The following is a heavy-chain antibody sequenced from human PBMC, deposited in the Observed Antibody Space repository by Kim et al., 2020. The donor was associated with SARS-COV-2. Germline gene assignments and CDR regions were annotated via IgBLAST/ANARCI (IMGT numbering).Heavy chain of an antibody. CDR1: GGTFSSYA. Sequence: SVKVSCKASGGTFSSYAISWVRQAPGQGLEWMGRIIPILGIAKYAQKFQGRVTITADKSTSTAYMELSSLRSEDTAVYYCATRLAARHSGHYFDYWGQGTLVTFSS. J-gene: IGHJ4*02. CDR3: ATRLAARHSGHYFDY. CDR2: IIPILGIA. V-gene: IGHV1-69*04. D-gene: IGHD6-6*01.